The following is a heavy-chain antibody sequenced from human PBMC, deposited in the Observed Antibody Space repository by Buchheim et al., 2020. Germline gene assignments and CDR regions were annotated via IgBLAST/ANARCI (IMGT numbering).Heavy chain of an antibody. J-gene: IGHJ6*02. CDR1: GGSISSGDYY. D-gene: IGHD5-18*01. CDR3: ARDHNKQLWLYGMDV. Sequence: QVQLQESGPGLVKPSQTLSLTCTVSGGSISSGDYYWRWIRQPPGKGLEWIGYIYYSGSTYSNPSLKSRVPISVDTSKTQFSLKLSSVTAADTAVYYCARDHNKQLWLYGMDVWGQGTT. V-gene: IGHV4-30-4*01. CDR2: IYYSGST.